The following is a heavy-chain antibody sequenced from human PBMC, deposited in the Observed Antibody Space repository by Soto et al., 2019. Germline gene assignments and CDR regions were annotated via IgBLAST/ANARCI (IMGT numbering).Heavy chain of an antibody. D-gene: IGHD1-26*01. Sequence: GGSLRLSCAASGFTFSSYAMHWVRQAPGKGLEWVAVISYDGSNKYYADSVKGRFTISRDNSKNTLYLQMNSLRAEDTAVYYCARDLPPIVGATGIDYWGQGTLVTVSS. J-gene: IGHJ4*02. V-gene: IGHV3-30-3*01. CDR3: ARDLPPIVGATGIDY. CDR2: ISYDGSNK. CDR1: GFTFSSYA.